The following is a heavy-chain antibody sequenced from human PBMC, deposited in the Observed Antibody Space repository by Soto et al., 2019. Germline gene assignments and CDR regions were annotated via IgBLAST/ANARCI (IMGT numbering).Heavy chain of an antibody. CDR2: IYYSGST. CDR1: GGSISSGGYY. V-gene: IGHV4-31*03. D-gene: IGHD3-22*01. CDR3: ARVVTMIGNGYYYYYYGMDV. Sequence: SETLSLTCTVSGGSISSGGYYWSWIRQHPGKGLEWIGYIYYSGSTYYNPSLKSRVTISVDTSKNQFSLKLSSVTAADTAVYYCARVVTMIGNGYYYYYYGMDVWGQGTTVTVSS. J-gene: IGHJ6*02.